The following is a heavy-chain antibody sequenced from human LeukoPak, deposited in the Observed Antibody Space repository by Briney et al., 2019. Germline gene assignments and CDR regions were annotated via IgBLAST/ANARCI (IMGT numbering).Heavy chain of an antibody. J-gene: IGHJ4*02. CDR2: INPNSGGT. CDR1: GYTFTGYY. V-gene: IGHV1-2*06. CDR3: ARSDYGSGSYSH. Sequence: ASVKVSCKASGYTFTGYYMHWVRQAPGQGLEWMGRINPNSGGTNYAQKFQGRVTMTRDTSISTAYMGLSRLRSDDTAVYYCARSDYGSGSYSHWGQGTLVTVSS. D-gene: IGHD3-10*01.